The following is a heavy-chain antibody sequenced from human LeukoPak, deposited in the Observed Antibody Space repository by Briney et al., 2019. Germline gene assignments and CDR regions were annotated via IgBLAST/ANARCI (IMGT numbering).Heavy chain of an antibody. V-gene: IGHV3-15*01. CDR1: GFTFSNAW. J-gene: IGHJ4*02. CDR2: IKSKTDGETT. CDR3: TLGDPYGSGSYFDY. D-gene: IGHD3-10*01. Sequence: PGGSLRLSCAASGFTFSNAWMSWVRQAPGKGLEWVGRIKSKTDGETTDYAAPVKGRFTISRDDSKNTLYLQMNSLKTEDTAVYYCTLGDPYGSGSYFDYWGQGTLVTVSS.